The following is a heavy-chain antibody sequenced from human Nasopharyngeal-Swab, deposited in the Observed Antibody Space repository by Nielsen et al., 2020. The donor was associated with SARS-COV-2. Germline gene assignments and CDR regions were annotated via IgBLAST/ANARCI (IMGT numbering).Heavy chain of an antibody. CDR3: AKDITGYSSGWFYYYYYMDV. V-gene: IGHV3-30*18. D-gene: IGHD6-19*01. J-gene: IGHJ6*03. Sequence: GGSLTLSCAASGFTSSSYGMHWVRQAPGKGLEWVAVISSDGSNKYYVDSVKGRFTISRDNSKNTLYLQMNSLRAEDTSVYYCAKDITGYSSGWFYYYYYMDVWGKGATVTVSS. CDR2: ISSDGSNK. CDR1: GFTSSSYG.